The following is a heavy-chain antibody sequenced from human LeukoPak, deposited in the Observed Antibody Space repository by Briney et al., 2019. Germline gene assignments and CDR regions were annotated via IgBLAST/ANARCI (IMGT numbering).Heavy chain of an antibody. J-gene: IGHJ6*03. V-gene: IGHV1-2*02. CDR2: INPNSGGT. CDR1: GYTFTGYY. D-gene: IGHD3-3*01. Sequence: GASVKVSCKASGYTFTGYYMHWVRQAPGQGLEWMGWINPNSGGTNYAQKFQGRVTMTRDTSISTAYMELSRLRSDDTAVYYCASPSRSHEYYDFWSGYYNYYYYYMDVWGKGTTVTVSS. CDR3: ASPSRSHEYYDFWSGYYNYYYYYMDV.